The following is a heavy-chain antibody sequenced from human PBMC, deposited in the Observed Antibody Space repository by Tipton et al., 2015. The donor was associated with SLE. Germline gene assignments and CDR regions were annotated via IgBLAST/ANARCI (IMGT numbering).Heavy chain of an antibody. Sequence: LRLSCTVSGGSIRSSTYYWGWIRQPPGKGLEWIGRLDYSGSTYYNPSPKSRINISVDTSTNQFSLKLSSVTAADTAVYYCARAVGDTSGYLDYWVLGTLVTVSS. D-gene: IGHD3-22*01. J-gene: IGHJ4*02. V-gene: IGHV4-39*07. CDR1: GGSIRSSTYY. CDR2: LDYSGST. CDR3: ARAVGDTSGYLDY.